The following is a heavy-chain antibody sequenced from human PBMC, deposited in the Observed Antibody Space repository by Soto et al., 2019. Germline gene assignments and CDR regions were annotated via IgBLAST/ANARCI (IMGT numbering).Heavy chain of an antibody. CDR2: IKQDGSEK. D-gene: IGHD3-10*01. CDR3: ARAVGAPQDDF. V-gene: IGHV3-7*01. Sequence: GGSLRLSCAASGFTFSSYWMSWVRQAPGKGLEWVANIKQDGSEKYYVDSVKGRFTISRDNAKNSLYLQMNSLRADDTAVYYCARAVGAPQDDFWGQGTLVTVSS. CDR1: GFTFSSYW. J-gene: IGHJ4*02.